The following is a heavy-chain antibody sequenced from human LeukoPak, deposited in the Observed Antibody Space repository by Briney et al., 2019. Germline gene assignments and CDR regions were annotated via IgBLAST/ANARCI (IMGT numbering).Heavy chain of an antibody. Sequence: SETLSLTCTVSDYSISSGYGYYWGWIRQPPGKGLEWIGNIYHSGITYYNHFNSSLKSRVTISIDTSKNQFSLKLSSVTAADTAVYYCAGQDRESNAFDIWGQGTMVTVSS. D-gene: IGHD3-10*01. CDR3: AGQDRESNAFDI. V-gene: IGHV4-38-2*02. CDR2: IYHSGIT. J-gene: IGHJ3*02. CDR1: DYSISSGYGYY.